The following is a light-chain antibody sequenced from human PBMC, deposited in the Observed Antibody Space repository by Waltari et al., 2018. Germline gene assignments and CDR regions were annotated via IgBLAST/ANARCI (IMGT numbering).Light chain of an antibody. CDR1: DIASKT. CDR2: DDT. Sequence: SYVLTQPPSVSVAPGQTARTTCGGNDIASKTVHWNQQRPGRAPVVVVYDDTDRPSGIPGRFSGSKSGNTATLIISRVEAGDEADYYCQVWDSGSHHVLFGGGTKLTVL. J-gene: IGLJ2*01. CDR3: QVWDSGSHHVL. V-gene: IGLV3-21*02.